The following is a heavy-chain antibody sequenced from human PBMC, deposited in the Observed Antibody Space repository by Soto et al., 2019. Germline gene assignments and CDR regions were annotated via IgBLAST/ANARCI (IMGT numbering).Heavy chain of an antibody. CDR3: ARVWWEHNSSGPGMDV. J-gene: IGHJ6*02. V-gene: IGHV3-73*01. Sequence: PVGSLRLSCAASGFTFSASAMHWVRQASGKGLEWVGRIKSKANNYAIAYAESVKGRFAISRDDSKNTTYLQISSLRTEDTAVYYCARVWWEHNSSGPGMDVWGQGTTVTVSS. CDR2: IKSKANNYAI. CDR1: GFTFSASA. D-gene: IGHD6-19*01.